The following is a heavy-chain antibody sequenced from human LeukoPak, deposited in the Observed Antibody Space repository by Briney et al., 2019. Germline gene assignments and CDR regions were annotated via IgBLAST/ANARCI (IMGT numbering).Heavy chain of an antibody. Sequence: SVKVSCKASVGTFSSYAISWVRQAPGQGLEWMGRIIPILGIANYAQKFQGRVTITADKSTSTAYMELSSLRSEDTAVYYCARDQGYYSSSSGHDYWGQGTLVTVSS. CDR1: VGTFSSYA. D-gene: IGHD6-6*01. J-gene: IGHJ4*02. V-gene: IGHV1-69*04. CDR3: ARDQGYYSSSSGHDY. CDR2: IIPILGIA.